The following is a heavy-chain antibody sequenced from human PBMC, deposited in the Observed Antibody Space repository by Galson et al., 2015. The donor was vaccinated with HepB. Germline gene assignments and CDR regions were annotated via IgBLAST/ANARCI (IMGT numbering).Heavy chain of an antibody. CDR3: ARDFYSSASSPRSGWFDP. Sequence: SLRLPCAASGFTFSSYAMSWVRQAPGKGLEWVSAISGTGGTTHYADSVKGRFTISRDNSKNTLYLQMNSLRAEDTAVYYCARDFYSSASSPRSGWFDPWGQGTLVTVSS. J-gene: IGHJ5*02. V-gene: IGHV3-23*01. CDR2: ISGTGGTT. D-gene: IGHD6-19*01. CDR1: GFTFSSYA.